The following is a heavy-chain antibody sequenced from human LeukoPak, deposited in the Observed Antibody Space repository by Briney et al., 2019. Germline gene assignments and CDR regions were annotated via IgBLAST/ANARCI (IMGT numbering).Heavy chain of an antibody. Sequence: GGSLGLSCAASGFTFDDYAMHWVRQAPGKGLEWVSLISWDGGSTYYADSVKGRFTISRDNSKNSLYLQMNSLRAEDTALYYCAKDISSYDSSGYFDYWGQGTLVTVSS. CDR3: AKDISSYDSSGYFDY. D-gene: IGHD3-22*01. V-gene: IGHV3-43D*03. CDR2: ISWDGGST. J-gene: IGHJ4*02. CDR1: GFTFDDYA.